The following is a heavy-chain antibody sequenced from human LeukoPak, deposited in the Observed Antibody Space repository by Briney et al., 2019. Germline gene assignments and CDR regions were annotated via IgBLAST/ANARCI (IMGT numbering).Heavy chain of an antibody. D-gene: IGHD4-17*01. J-gene: IGHJ4*02. CDR3: AREGFHGDYSRDFDY. V-gene: IGHV1-18*01. CDR2: ISAYNGNT. Sequence: ASVKVSCKASGYTFTSYGIRWVRQAPGQGLEWMGWISAYNGNTNYAQKLQGRVTMTTDTSTSTAYMELRSLRSDDTAVYYCAREGFHGDYSRDFDYWGQGTLVTVSS. CDR1: GYTFTSYG.